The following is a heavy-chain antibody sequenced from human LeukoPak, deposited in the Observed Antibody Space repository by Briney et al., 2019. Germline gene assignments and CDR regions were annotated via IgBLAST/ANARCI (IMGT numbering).Heavy chain of an antibody. CDR1: GGTFNNYA. CDR3: VREGYCNGRSCYGYYHYYYMDV. D-gene: IGHD2-15*01. J-gene: IGHJ6*03. Sequence: SVKVSCKTSGGTFNNYAISWVRRAPGQGLEWMGSIIVMLDRSNYAQKFQARVTVTADNSTDTAYMHLNGLRSDDTAVYYCVREGYCNGRSCYGYYHYYYMDVWGNGTTVTVSS. V-gene: IGHV1-69*04. CDR2: IIVMLDRS.